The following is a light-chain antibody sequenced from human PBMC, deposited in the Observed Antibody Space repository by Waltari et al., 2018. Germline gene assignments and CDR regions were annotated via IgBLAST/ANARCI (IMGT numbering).Light chain of an antibody. J-gene: IGKJ1*01. CDR2: GAF. CDR3: QHYVRLPVT. CDR1: QSVGSS. Sequence: EIVLTLSPGTLSLSPGERATLSCRASQSVGSSLAWYQQKPGQAPRLLIYGAFIRATGIADRFSGSGSGTDFSLTISRLEPEDFAVYYCQHYVRLPVTFGQGTKVEIK. V-gene: IGKV3-20*01.